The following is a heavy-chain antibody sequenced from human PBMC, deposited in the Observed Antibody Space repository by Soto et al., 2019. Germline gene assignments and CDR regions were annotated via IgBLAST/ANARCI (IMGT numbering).Heavy chain of an antibody. D-gene: IGHD3-9*01. CDR1: GGTFSSYT. J-gene: IGHJ3*01. V-gene: IGHV1-69*02. Sequence: GASVKVSCKASGGTFSSYTISWVRQAPGQGLEWMGRIIPILGIANYAQKFQGRVTITADKSTSTAYMELSSLRSEDTAVYYCASAKSDYDILTSPWGQGTMVTVSS. CDR3: ASAKSDYDILTSP. CDR2: IIPILGIA.